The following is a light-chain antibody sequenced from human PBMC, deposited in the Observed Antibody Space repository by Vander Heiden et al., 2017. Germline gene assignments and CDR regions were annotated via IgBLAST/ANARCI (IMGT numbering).Light chain of an antibody. CDR3: QQYRT. CDR1: QSVSSSY. CDR2: GAS. J-gene: IGKJ1*01. Sequence: IVLPQSPGTLSLSPGVRATLSCRASQSVSSSYLAGYQQKPGQAPRLLIYGASSRATGIEDRFSGSGSGTDFTLTISRLGPEDFVVYYCQQYRTFGQGTKVEIK. V-gene: IGKV3-20*01.